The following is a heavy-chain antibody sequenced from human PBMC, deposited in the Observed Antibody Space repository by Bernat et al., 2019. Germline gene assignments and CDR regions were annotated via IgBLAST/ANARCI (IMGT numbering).Heavy chain of an antibody. V-gene: IGHV3-30*01. Sequence: QVQLVESGGGVVQPGRSLRLSCAASGLSFKTYAMHWVRQAPGKGPAWVAVISYDGSNKVYAESVKGRFTISRDNSKNTLYVQMNSLRAEDTAVYYCAAETIGLSLDYMDVWGKGTTVTVSS. CDR2: ISYDGSNK. CDR3: AAETIGLSLDYMDV. CDR1: GLSFKTYA. D-gene: IGHD3-16*01. J-gene: IGHJ6*03.